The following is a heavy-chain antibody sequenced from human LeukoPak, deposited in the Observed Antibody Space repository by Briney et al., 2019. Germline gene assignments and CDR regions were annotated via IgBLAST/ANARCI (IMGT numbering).Heavy chain of an antibody. CDR3: ARHKAYGAGTYRPYYFDY. CDR1: GGSISGGSYY. Sequence: SETLSLTCTVSGGSISGGSYYWAWIRQPPGKGLEWIGNIYYSGSTYYNPSLNSRVTLSVDTSKNQISLRLSFVTAADTAVYYCARHKAYGAGTYRPYYFDYWGQGTPVTVSS. J-gene: IGHJ4*02. V-gene: IGHV4-39*01. CDR2: IYYSGST. D-gene: IGHD3-10*01.